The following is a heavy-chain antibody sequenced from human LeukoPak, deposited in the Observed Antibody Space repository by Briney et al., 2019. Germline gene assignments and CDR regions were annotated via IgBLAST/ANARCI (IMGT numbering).Heavy chain of an antibody. V-gene: IGHV3-48*03. Sequence: GGSLRLSCAAAGFSFSAFEMNWVGQAPGNGLEWISHISTGGRTIYYADSVKGRFTISRDNAKNSLYLQMDSLRGEDTGVYYCARGSGYVLDYWTQGTLVTVSS. CDR3: ARGSGYVLDY. CDR1: GFSFSAFE. J-gene: IGHJ4*02. D-gene: IGHD2-15*01. CDR2: ISTGGRTI.